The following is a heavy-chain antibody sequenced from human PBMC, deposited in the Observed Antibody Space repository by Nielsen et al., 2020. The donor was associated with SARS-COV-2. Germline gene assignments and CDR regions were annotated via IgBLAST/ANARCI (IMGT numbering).Heavy chain of an antibody. Sequence: GGSLRPSWQPSGSTFNDYPMHWVRQAPGKGLEWVSGISWNSGSIGYADSVKGRFTISRDNAKNSLYLQMNSLRAEDTALYYCAKVDDGADYWGQGTLVTVSS. CDR2: ISWNSGSI. D-gene: IGHD1-1*01. J-gene: IGHJ4*02. CDR3: AKVDDGADY. V-gene: IGHV3-9*01. CDR1: GSTFNDYP.